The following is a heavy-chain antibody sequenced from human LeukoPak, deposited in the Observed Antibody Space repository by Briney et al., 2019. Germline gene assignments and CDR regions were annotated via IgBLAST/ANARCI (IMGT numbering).Heavy chain of an antibody. CDR2: MSHDGNSQ. CDR3: AKSIRFCSSSACFAGYYNYGLHV. V-gene: IGHV3-30*18. D-gene: IGHD2-2*01. Sequence: GGSLRLSCAASGFTFSSYAMSWVRQAPGKGLEWVAVMSHDGNSQYYADSVKGRFTISRDNSKNTLDLQMHRLRPEDTAVYYCAKSIRFCSSSACFAGYYNYGLHVWGQGTTVIVSS. J-gene: IGHJ6*02. CDR1: GFTFSSYA.